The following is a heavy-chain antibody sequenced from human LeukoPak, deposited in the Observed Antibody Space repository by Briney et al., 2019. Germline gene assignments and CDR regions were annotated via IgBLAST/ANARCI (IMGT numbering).Heavy chain of an antibody. CDR2: IYYSGST. CDR1: GGSISSGDYY. CDR3: ARVHTYYDYVWGSYRLNWFDP. D-gene: IGHD3-16*02. V-gene: IGHV4-30-4*02. Sequence: SETLSLTCTVSGGSISSGDYYWSWIRQPPGKGLEWIGYIYYSGSTYYNPSLKSRLTMSVDTSKNQFSLKLSSVTAADTAVYYCARVHTYYDYVWGSYRLNWFDPWGQGTLVTVSS. J-gene: IGHJ5*02.